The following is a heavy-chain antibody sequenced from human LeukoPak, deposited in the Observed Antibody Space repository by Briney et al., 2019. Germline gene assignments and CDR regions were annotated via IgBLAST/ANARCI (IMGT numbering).Heavy chain of an antibody. CDR1: GFTFRSYG. CDR3: AKGGDFWSGYFDY. Sequence: QPGGSRRLSCAASGFTFRSYGMHWVRQAPGKGLEWVTFIRNDGSKSYYADSVKDRFTISRDNSKNKVYLQMNSLRAEGTAVYYCAKGGDFWSGYFDYWGQGTLVTVSS. CDR2: IRNDGSKS. J-gene: IGHJ4*02. D-gene: IGHD3-3*01. V-gene: IGHV3-30*02.